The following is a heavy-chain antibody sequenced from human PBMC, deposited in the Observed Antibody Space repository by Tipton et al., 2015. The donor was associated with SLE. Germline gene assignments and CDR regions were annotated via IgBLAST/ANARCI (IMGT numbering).Heavy chain of an antibody. J-gene: IGHJ3*01. CDR1: GFRFSDYY. V-gene: IGHV3-7*04. CDR2: IKKDGSQK. D-gene: IGHD1-7*01. CDR3: VGGNFNYEDAVDV. Sequence: GSLRLSCAASGFRFSDYYMNWMRQAPGKGLEWVANIKKDGSQKFYVDSVKGRFTISRDNAKKSLSLQMNSLRAEDTAVYYCVGGNFNYEDAVDVWGRGTMVTVSS.